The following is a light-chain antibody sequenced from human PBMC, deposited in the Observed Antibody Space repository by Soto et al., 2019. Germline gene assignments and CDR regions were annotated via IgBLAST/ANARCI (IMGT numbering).Light chain of an antibody. CDR1: QTISSW. CDR2: DAS. J-gene: IGKJ2*01. CDR3: HQYKSYTPYT. V-gene: IGKV1-5*01. Sequence: DIQMTQSPSTLSGSVGDRVTITCRASQTISSWLAWYQQRPGKAPKLLIYDASSLGSGVPSRFSGGGSGTEFTLTISSLQPDDFGTYYCHQYKSYTPYTIGQGTKVEIK.